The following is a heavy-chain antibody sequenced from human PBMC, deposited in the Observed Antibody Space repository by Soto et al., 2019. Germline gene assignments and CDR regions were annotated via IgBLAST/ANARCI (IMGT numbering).Heavy chain of an antibody. J-gene: IGHJ4*02. CDR1: GFSLSTSGVA. CDR3: THMEGSGSYRSSHFDY. Sequence: QITLKESGPTLVKPTQTLTLTCTFSGFSLSTSGVAVGWIRQPPGKALEWLALIYWDADKRYSPSLKSRLTITKDTSKNQVVLTMTNMDPMDTATYYCTHMEGSGSYRSSHFDYWGQGTLVTVSS. V-gene: IGHV2-5*02. D-gene: IGHD3-10*01. CDR2: IYWDADK.